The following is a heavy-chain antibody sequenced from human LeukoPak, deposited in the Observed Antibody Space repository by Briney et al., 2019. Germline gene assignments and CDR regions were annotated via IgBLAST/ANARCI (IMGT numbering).Heavy chain of an antibody. CDR2: ISAYNGNT. CDR3: ARLRYYYDSSGSCFDY. V-gene: IGHV1-18*01. D-gene: IGHD3-22*01. Sequence: ASVKVSCKASGYTFTSYGISWVRQAPGQGLEWMGWISAYNGNTNYAQKLQGRVTMTTDTSTSTAYMELRSLRSDDTAVYYCARLRYYYDSSGSCFDYWGQGTLVTVPS. CDR1: GYTFTSYG. J-gene: IGHJ4*02.